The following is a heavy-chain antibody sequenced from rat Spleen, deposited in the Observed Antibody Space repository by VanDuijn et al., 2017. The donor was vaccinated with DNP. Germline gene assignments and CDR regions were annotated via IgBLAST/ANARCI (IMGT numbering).Heavy chain of an antibody. Sequence: QVQLQQSGGELAKPGSSVRISCKASGYIFTNYYIHWIKQTTGQGLEYIGLINTESGGTNYNEKFKGKATLTVDKSSNTAFMQLSSLTPDDSAVYYCARVMYNSGYPLDAWGQGASVTVSS. J-gene: IGHJ4*01. D-gene: IGHD4-3*01. CDR3: ARVMYNSGYPLDA. CDR2: INTESGGT. V-gene: IGHV1-43*01. CDR1: GYIFTNYY.